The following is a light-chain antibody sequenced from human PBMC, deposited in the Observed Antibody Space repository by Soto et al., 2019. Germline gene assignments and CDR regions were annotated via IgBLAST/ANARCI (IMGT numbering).Light chain of an antibody. CDR2: KIS. Sequence: DIVLTQTPLSSPVTLGQPASISCRSSQSLVHSDGNTYFNWLQQRPGQPPRLLIYKISKLYPGVQHRSSGSGAGTDFTLKISRVEAEDVGFYYGMEDTHSYTFGQGTKLEIK. CDR3: MEDTHSYT. CDR1: QSLVHSDGNTY. J-gene: IGKJ2*01. V-gene: IGKV2-24*01.